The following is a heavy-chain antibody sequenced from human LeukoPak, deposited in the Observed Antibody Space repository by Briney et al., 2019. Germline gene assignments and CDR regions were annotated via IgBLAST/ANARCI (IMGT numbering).Heavy chain of an antibody. CDR3: ARDATPVPYYYDSSGYYGNVYTYFDY. CDR1: AFKLDVYS. V-gene: IGHV3-30-3*01. CDR2: TQNDGGDK. J-gene: IGHJ4*02. D-gene: IGHD3-22*01. Sequence: PGKSLRLSCVLYAFKLDVYSMNWVRQAPGKGLAWVAVTQNDGGDKYYADSVKGRFTISRDNSKNTLYLQMNSLRAEDTAVYYCARDATPVPYYYDSSGYYGNVYTYFDYWGQGTLVTVSS.